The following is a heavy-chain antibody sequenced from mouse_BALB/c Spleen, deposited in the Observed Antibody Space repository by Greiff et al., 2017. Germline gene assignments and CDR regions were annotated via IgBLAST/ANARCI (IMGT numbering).Heavy chain of an antibody. V-gene: IGHV1-63*02. CDR1: GYTFTNYW. CDR2: IYPGGGYT. J-gene: IGHJ1*01. CDR3: ARSGYYGSSPRWYFDV. Sequence: VQLQQSGAELVRPGTSVKISCKASGYTFTNYWLGWVKQRPGHGLEWIGDIYPGGGYTNYNEKFKGKATLTADTSSSTAYMQLSSLTSEDSAVYFCARSGYYGSSPRWYFDVWGAGTTVTVSS. D-gene: IGHD1-1*01.